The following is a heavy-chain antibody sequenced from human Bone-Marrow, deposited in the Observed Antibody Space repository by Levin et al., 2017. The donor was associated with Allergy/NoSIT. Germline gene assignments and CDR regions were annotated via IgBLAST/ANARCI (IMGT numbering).Heavy chain of an antibody. D-gene: IGHD3-10*01. V-gene: IGHV3-53*01. J-gene: IGHJ4*02. CDR1: GFTVSNNY. CDR3: ARGEISGVTGDY. CDR2: IYSGGST. Sequence: QTGGSLRLSCAASGFTVSNNYMRWVRQAPGKGLEWVSLIYSGGSTYYADSVKGRFTISRDKSKNTLYLQMNSLRVEDTAAYYCARGEISGVTGDYWGQGTLVTVSS.